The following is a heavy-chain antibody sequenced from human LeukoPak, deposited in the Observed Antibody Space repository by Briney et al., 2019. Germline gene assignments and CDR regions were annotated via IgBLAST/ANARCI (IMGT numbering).Heavy chain of an antibody. CDR2: ISSSSSYI. D-gene: IGHD4-11*01. J-gene: IGHJ4*02. CDR3: AGDRSPVTTSLFDY. Sequence: PGGSLRLSCAASGFTFSSYSMNWVRQAPGKGLEWVSSISSSSSYIYYADSVKGRFTISRDNAKNSLYLQINSLRAEDTAVYYCAGDRSPVTTSLFDYWGQGTLVTVSS. CDR1: GFTFSSYS. V-gene: IGHV3-21*01.